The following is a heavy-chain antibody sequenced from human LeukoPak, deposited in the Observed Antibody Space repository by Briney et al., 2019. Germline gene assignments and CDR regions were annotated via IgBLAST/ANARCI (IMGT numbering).Heavy chain of an antibody. CDR1: GFTVSSNY. V-gene: IGHV3-53*01. Sequence: GGSLRLSCAASGFTVSSNYMSWVRQAPGKGLQWVSVIYSGGNTYYADSVKGRFTISRDNAKNSLYLQMNSLRAEDTAVYYCARENGYYLSLTPHAFDIWGQGTMVTVSS. CDR2: IYSGGNT. D-gene: IGHD3-22*01. CDR3: ARENGYYLSLTPHAFDI. J-gene: IGHJ3*02.